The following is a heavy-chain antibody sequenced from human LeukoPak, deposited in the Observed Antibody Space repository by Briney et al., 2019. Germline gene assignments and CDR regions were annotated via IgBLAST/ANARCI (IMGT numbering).Heavy chain of an antibody. D-gene: IGHD3-10*01. V-gene: IGHV1-18*01. CDR2: ISAYNSNT. CDR1: GYTFTSHG. J-gene: IGHJ6*03. Sequence: ASVKVSCKASGYTFTSHGISWVRQAPGQGLEWMGWISAYNSNTNYAQKFQGRVTMTTDTSTSTAYMELRSLRSDDTAVYYCARTPGDYYYYYMDVWGKGTTVTVSS. CDR3: ARTPGDYYYYYMDV.